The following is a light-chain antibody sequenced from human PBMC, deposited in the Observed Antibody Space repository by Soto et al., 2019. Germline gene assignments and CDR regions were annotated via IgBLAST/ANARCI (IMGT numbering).Light chain of an antibody. CDR2: AAS. Sequence: AIQMTQSPSSLSASVGDRVTMTCRARQSIRSDLGWFQQKPGKAPKLLIYAASNLQSGVPSRFSAWGSGANFTLTITRLEPEDFATDYCLQEYRYPLVFGGGTKVEIK. CDR1: QSIRSD. V-gene: IGKV1-6*01. CDR3: LQEYRYPLV. J-gene: IGKJ4*02.